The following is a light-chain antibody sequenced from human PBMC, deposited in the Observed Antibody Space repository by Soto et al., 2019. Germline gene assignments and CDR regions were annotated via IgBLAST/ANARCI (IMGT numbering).Light chain of an antibody. CDR1: QSISSW. CDR2: DAS. Sequence: DIQMTQSPSTLSASVGDRVTITCRASQSISSWLAWYQQKPGKAPKLLIYDASSLESGVPSRFSGSGSGTEFTLTISGLLPDDFATYYCQQYTSYPWTFGQGTKVDIK. J-gene: IGKJ1*01. CDR3: QQYTSYPWT. V-gene: IGKV1-5*01.